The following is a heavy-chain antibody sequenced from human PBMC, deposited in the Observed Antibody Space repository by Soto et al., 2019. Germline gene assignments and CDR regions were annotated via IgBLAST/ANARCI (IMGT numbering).Heavy chain of an antibody. J-gene: IGHJ4*02. CDR3: ARGKLRYFDWSYGGFDY. D-gene: IGHD3-9*01. CDR2: INHSGST. CDR1: GGSFSGYY. V-gene: IGHV4-34*01. Sequence: SETLSLTXAVYGGSFSGYYWSWIRQPPGKGLEWIGEINHSGSTNYNPSLKSRVTISVDTSKNQFSLKLSSVTAADTAVYYCARGKLRYFDWSYGGFDYWGQGTLVTVSS.